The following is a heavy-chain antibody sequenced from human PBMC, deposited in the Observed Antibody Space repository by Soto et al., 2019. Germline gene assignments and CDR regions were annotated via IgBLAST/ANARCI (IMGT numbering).Heavy chain of an antibody. V-gene: IGHV1-18*01. CDR2: ISAYNGNT. CDR3: ARDGAGYCSGGSCSPKHYYYYYMDV. D-gene: IGHD2-15*01. J-gene: IGHJ6*03. CDR1: GYTFTSYG. Sequence: ASVKVSCKAPGYTFTSYGISWVRQAPGQGLERMGWISAYNGNTNYAQKLQGRVTMTTDTSTSTAYMELRSLRSDDTAVYYCARDGAGYCSGGSCSPKHYYYYYMDVWGKGTTVTVSS.